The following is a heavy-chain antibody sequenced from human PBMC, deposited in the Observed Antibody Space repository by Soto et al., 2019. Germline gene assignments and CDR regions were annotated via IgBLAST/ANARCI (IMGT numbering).Heavy chain of an antibody. D-gene: IGHD5-18*01. CDR2: NYYSGST. J-gene: IGHJ6*02. Sequence: PETRSRTCTVLDPSFSSGAYYWLCPRPPPGKGLEWSRYNYYSGSTNYNTYLKSQVTISVDTSKNQFSLKLSYVNAADKAVYYCAAQLWTNYYYGMDDWGQGTTVTVSS. CDR3: AAQLWTNYYYGMDD. V-gene: IGHV4-61*08. CDR1: DPSFSSGAYY.